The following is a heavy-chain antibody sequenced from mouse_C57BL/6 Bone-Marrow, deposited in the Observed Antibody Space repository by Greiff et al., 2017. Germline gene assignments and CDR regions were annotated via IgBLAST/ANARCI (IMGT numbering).Heavy chain of an antibody. CDR1: GYTFTGYY. CDR2: INPDSGGT. V-gene: IGHV1-19*01. Sequence: EVQLQQSGPVLVKPGASVKMSCKASGYTFTGYYMNWVKQSPGKSLELIGVINPDSGGTSYNEKFKGKATFTVDKASSTAYMQLNSLTSEDSAVYYCARDLRNRYFDVWGTGTTGTVSS. D-gene: IGHD5-1*01. J-gene: IGHJ1*03. CDR3: ARDLRNRYFDV.